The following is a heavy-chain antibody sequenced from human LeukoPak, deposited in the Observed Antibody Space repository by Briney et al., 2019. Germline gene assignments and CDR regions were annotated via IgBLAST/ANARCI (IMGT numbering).Heavy chain of an antibody. D-gene: IGHD6-13*01. J-gene: IGHJ4*02. CDR1: GFTLSYW. CDR3: ARDIAAPGLFFDY. CDR2: IKYDGSEK. Sequence: GGSLRLSCAASGFTLSYWMSWVRQAPGKGREWVANIKYDGSEKDYVDSVKGRFTISRDNARNSLYLQMNSLRAEDTAVYYCARDIAAPGLFFDYWGQGTLVTVSS. V-gene: IGHV3-7*01.